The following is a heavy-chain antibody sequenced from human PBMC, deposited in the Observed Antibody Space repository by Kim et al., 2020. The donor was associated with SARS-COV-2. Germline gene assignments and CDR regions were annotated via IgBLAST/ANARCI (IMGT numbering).Heavy chain of an antibody. Sequence: GGSLRLSCAASGFTFSSYAMHWVRQAPGKGLEWVAVISYDGSNKYYVDSVKGRFTISRDNSKNTLYLQMNSLRAEDTAVYYCARDPKYYDFWSGYLSSHNYYYYYGMDVWSQGTTVTVSS. CDR1: GFTFSSYA. J-gene: IGHJ6*02. CDR2: ISYDGSNK. CDR3: ARDPKYYDFWSGYLSSHNYYYYYGMDV. D-gene: IGHD3-3*01. V-gene: IGHV3-30*04.